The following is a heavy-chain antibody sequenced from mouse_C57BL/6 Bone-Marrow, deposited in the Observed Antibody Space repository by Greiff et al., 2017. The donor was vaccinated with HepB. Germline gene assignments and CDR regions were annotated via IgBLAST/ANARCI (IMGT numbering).Heavy chain of an antibody. D-gene: IGHD2-1*01. CDR1: GYSITSGYY. J-gene: IGHJ2*01. CDR3: ARGVYYWKPFDY. CDR2: ISYDGSN. V-gene: IGHV3-6*01. Sequence: EVKLQESGPGLVKPSQSLSLTCSVTGYSITSGYYWNWIRQFPGNKLEWMGYISYDGSNNYNPSLKNRISITRDTSKNQFFLKLNSVTTEDTATYYCARGVYYWKPFDYWGQGTTLTVSS.